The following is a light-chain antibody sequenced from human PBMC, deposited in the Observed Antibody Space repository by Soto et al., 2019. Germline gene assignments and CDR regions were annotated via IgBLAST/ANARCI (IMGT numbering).Light chain of an antibody. J-gene: IGLJ2*01. CDR3: CSYAGSSPVV. CDR1: SSDVGSYNL. CDR2: EGS. Sequence: QSALTQPASVSGSPGQSITLSCTGTSSDVGSYNLVSWYQQHPGKAPKLMIYEGSKRPSGVSNRFSGSKSGNTASLTISGLQAEDEADYYCCSYAGSSPVVFGGGTKLTVL. V-gene: IGLV2-23*01.